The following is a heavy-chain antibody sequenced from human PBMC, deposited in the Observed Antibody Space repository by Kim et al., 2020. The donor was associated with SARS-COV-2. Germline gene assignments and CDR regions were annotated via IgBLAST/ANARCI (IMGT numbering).Heavy chain of an antibody. V-gene: IGHV3-53*01. J-gene: IGHJ4*02. D-gene: IGHD6-13*01. Sequence: TSYAASVKGRCTISRDNSKNTLYLQMNSLRAEDTAVYYCARSGQQLVRDYWGQGTLVTVSS. CDR2: T. CDR3: ARSGQQLVRDY.